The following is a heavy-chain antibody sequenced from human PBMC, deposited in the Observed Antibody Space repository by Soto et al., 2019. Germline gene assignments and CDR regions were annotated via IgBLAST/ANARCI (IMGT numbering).Heavy chain of an antibody. D-gene: IGHD6-13*01. V-gene: IGHV4-39*01. CDR3: ARHSSSWYFPDY. CDR1: GGSISSSSYY. Sequence: QLQLQESGPGLVKPSETLSLTCTVSGGSISSSSYYWGWIRQPPGKGLEWIGSIYYSGSTYYNPSLKSRVTISVDTSKNQFSLKLSSVTAADTAVYYCARHSSSWYFPDYWGQGTLVTVSS. CDR2: IYYSGST. J-gene: IGHJ4*02.